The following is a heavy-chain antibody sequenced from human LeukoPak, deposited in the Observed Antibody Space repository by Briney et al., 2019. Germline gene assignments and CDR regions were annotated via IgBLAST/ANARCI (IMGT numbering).Heavy chain of an antibody. D-gene: IGHD6-6*01. V-gene: IGHV1-18*01. J-gene: IGHJ6*03. CDR3: ASNITARKYYYYYYMDV. CDR2: ISAYNGNT. CDR1: GYTFTSYG. Sequence: ASVKVSCKASGYTFTSYGISWVRQAPGQGLEWMGWISAYNGNTNYAQKLQGRVTMTTDTSTSTAYMELKSLRSDDTTVYYCASNITARKYYYYYYMDVWGKGTTVTVSS.